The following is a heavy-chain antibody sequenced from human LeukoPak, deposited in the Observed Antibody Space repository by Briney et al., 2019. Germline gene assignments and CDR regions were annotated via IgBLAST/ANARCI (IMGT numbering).Heavy chain of an antibody. D-gene: IGHD6-6*01. J-gene: IGHJ6*03. CDR3: ARGERYSSSSYNYYYMDV. V-gene: IGHV4-4*07. CDR1: GGSISSYH. CDR2: IYTSGST. Sequence: SETLSLTCTVSGGSISSYHWSWIRQPAGKGLEWIGRIYTSGSTNYNPSLKSRVTMSVDTSKNQFSLKLSSVTAADTAVYYCARGERYSSSSYNYYYMDVWGKGTTVTVSS.